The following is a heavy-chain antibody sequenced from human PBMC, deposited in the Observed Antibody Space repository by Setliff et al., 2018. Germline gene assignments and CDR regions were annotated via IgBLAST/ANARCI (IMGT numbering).Heavy chain of an antibody. Sequence: SETLSLTCTVSGGSTSSSSYYWGWIRQPPGKGLEWIGSIYYSGSTYYNPSLKSRVTISVDTSKNQFSLKLSSVTAADTAVYYCARQVRITMIVVVITPDLGWFDPWGQGTLVTVSS. CDR1: GGSTSSSSYY. CDR3: ARQVRITMIVVVITPDLGWFDP. CDR2: IYYSGST. V-gene: IGHV4-39*01. D-gene: IGHD3-22*01. J-gene: IGHJ5*02.